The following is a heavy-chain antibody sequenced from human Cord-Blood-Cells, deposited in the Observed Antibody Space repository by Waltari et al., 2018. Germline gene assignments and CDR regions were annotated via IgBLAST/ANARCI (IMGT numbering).Heavy chain of an antibody. D-gene: IGHD7-27*01. CDR3: ARGFNWGLDAFDI. CDR1: GGSFSGYY. J-gene: IGHJ3*02. V-gene: IGHV4-34*01. CDR2: INHSGST. Sequence: QVQLQQWGAGLLKPSETLSLTCAVYGGSFSGYYWSWIRQPPGKGLEWIGEINHSGSTNYNPSLKSRVTISVDTSKNQFSLKLSSVTAADTAVYYCARGFNWGLDAFDIWGQGTMVTVS.